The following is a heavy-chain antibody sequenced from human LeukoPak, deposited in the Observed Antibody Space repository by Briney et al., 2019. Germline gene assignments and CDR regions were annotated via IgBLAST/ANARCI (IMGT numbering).Heavy chain of an antibody. D-gene: IGHD3-3*01. CDR3: AKDHYWSIDY. CDR1: GFDFSSNW. J-gene: IGHJ4*02. V-gene: IGHV3-74*01. CDR2: IKGDGIST. Sequence: PGGSLRLSCAASGFDFSSNWMHWVRHAPGQGLVWVPRIKGDGISTNYADSVKGRFTISRDIAKNTLYLQMNSLRAEDTGVYYCAKDHYWSIDYWGRGTPVTVSS.